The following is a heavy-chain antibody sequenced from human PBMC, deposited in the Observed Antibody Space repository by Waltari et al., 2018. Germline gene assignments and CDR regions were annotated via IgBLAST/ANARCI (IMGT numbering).Heavy chain of an antibody. CDR1: GFTFRSYA. D-gene: IGHD3-22*01. CDR3: AKDQGPYYYATSSYDGGNWFDP. CDR2: ISGGGDST. J-gene: IGHJ5*02. V-gene: IGHV3-23*04. Sequence: EVQLVESGGGLVQPGGSLRLSCAASGFTFRSYAMSWVRQAPGKGLEWVSAISGGGDSTYYGESGKVRFSISRDNSKNTLYLQMNSLRVEDTAVYYCAKDQGPYYYATSSYDGGNWFDPWGQGTLVTVSS.